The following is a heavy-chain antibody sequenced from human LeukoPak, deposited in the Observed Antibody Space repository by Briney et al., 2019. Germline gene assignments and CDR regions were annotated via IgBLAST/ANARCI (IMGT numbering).Heavy chain of an antibody. CDR3: ARGEELMTTVTKRRYYGMDV. CDR2: IYTGGST. Sequence: GGSLTLSCAASGFTVSSNYMSSVRQAPGKSLDWDSAIYTGGSTSHADYVKGRFSISRHNSKNTLYLQMNSLRAEDTAVYYCARGEELMTTVTKRRYYGMDVWGQGTTVTVSS. J-gene: IGHJ6*02. V-gene: IGHV3-53*04. D-gene: IGHD4-11*01. CDR1: GFTVSSNY.